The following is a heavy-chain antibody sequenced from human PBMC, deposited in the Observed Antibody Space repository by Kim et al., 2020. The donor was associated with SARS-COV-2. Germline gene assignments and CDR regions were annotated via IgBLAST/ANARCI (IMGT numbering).Heavy chain of an antibody. Sequence: SETLSLTCTVSGGSISSSSYYWGWIRQPPGKGLEWIGSIYYSGSTYYNPSLKSRVTISVDTSKNQFSLKLSSVTAADTAVYYCARVRSSSWYRLYNYYGMDVWGQGTTVTVSS. J-gene: IGHJ6*02. D-gene: IGHD6-13*01. CDR1: GGSISSSSYY. V-gene: IGHV4-39*01. CDR2: IYYSGST. CDR3: ARVRSSSWYRLYNYYGMDV.